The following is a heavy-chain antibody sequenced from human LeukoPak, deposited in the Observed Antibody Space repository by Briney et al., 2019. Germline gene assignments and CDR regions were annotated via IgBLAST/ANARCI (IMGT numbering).Heavy chain of an antibody. Sequence: SVKVSCKASGGTFSSYAISWVRQAPGQGLEWMGRIIPIFGIANHAQKFQGRVTITADKSTSTAYMELSSLRSEDTAVYYCARGVGSGWAYFDYWGQGTLVTVSS. CDR3: ARGVGSGWAYFDY. CDR1: GGTFSSYA. J-gene: IGHJ4*02. D-gene: IGHD6-19*01. CDR2: IIPIFGIA. V-gene: IGHV1-69*04.